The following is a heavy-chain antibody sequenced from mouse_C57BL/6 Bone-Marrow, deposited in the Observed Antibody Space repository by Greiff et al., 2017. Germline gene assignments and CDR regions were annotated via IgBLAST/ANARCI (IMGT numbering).Heavy chain of an antibody. D-gene: IGHD3-3*01. J-gene: IGHJ4*01. CDR1: GCTFSRYA. V-gene: IGHV5-4*01. Sequence: EVQLVESGGGLVKPGGALKLSCAASGCTFSRYAMCWVCQTAEKRLEWVATISDGGSYTYYPDNVKGRFTISRDNAKNNLYLQMSHLKSEDTAMYYCARDLGQCMDYWGQGTSVTVSS. CDR3: ARDLGQCMDY. CDR2: ISDGGSYT.